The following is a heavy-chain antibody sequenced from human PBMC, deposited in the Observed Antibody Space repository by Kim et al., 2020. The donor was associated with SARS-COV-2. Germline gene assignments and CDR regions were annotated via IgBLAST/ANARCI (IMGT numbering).Heavy chain of an antibody. CDR3: AREFYDILTGYYYFDY. Sequence: DSVKGRFTIPRDNAKNSLYLQMNRLRAEDTAVYYCAREFYDILTGYYYFDYWGQGTLVTVSS. J-gene: IGHJ4*02. D-gene: IGHD3-9*01. V-gene: IGHV3-21*01.